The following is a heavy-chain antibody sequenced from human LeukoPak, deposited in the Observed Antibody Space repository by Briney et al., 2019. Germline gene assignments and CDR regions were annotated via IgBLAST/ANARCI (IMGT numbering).Heavy chain of an antibody. J-gene: IGHJ4*02. Sequence: PSETLSLTCTVSGGSVSSGSYYWSWIWQPPGKGLEWIGYIYYSGSTNYNPSLKSRVTISVDTSKNQFSLKLSSVTAADTAVYYCARIDRIAAAFDYWGQGTLVTVSS. CDR2: IYYSGST. CDR1: GGSVSSGSYY. D-gene: IGHD6-13*01. CDR3: ARIDRIAAAFDY. V-gene: IGHV4-61*01.